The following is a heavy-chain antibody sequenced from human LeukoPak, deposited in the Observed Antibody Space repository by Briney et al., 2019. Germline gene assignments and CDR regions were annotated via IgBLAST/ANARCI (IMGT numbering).Heavy chain of an antibody. J-gene: IGHJ4*02. CDR3: TRDSGLTGYDLLDY. CDR2: IKNDGSEK. V-gene: IGHV3-7*01. D-gene: IGHD5-12*01. CDR1: GLPFSTYW. Sequence: PGGSLRLSCAASGLPFSTYWITWVRQAPGKGLEWVANIKNDGSEKYYVDSVKGRFTISRDNAENSLFLQMNSLRVEDTAIYYCTRDSGLTGYDLLDYWGQGTLVTVSS.